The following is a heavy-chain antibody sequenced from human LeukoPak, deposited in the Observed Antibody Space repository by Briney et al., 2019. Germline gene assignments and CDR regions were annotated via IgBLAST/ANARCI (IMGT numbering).Heavy chain of an antibody. CDR3: TTDLWSTILWAHYFDY. V-gene: IGHV3-48*03. CDR2: ISSSGSTI. Sequence: GGSLRLSCAASGFTFSSYEMNWVRQAPGKGLEWVSYISSSGSTIYYADSVKGRFTISRDNAKNSLYLQMNSLKTEDTAVYYCTTDLWSTILWAHYFDYWGQGTLVTVSS. J-gene: IGHJ4*02. D-gene: IGHD3-10*01. CDR1: GFTFSSYE.